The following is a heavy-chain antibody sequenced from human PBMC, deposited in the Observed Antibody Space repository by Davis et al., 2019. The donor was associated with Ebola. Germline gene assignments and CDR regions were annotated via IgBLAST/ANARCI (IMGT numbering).Heavy chain of an antibody. CDR3: ARDAYCSGGSCYIY. D-gene: IGHD2-15*01. J-gene: IGHJ4*02. Sequence: GESLKISCAASGFTFSSYGMHWVRQAPGKGLEWVAVISYDGSNKYYADSVKGRFTISRDNSKNTLYLQMNSLGAEDTAVYYCARDAYCSGGSCYIYWGQGTLVTVSS. CDR1: GFTFSSYG. CDR2: ISYDGSNK. V-gene: IGHV3-30*03.